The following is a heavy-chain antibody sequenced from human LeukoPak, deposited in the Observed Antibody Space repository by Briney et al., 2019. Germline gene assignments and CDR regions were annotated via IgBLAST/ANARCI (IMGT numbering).Heavy chain of an antibody. CDR2: ISGSGGST. V-gene: IGHV3-23*01. Sequence: GGSLRLSCAASGFIFSSYGMSWVRQAPGKGLEWVSIISGSGGSTYYADSVKGRFSISRDNSKNTLYLQMNSLRAEDTAVYYCAKGYSSGWYYFDSWGQGTLVTVSS. CDR1: GFIFSSYG. J-gene: IGHJ4*02. CDR3: AKGYSSGWYYFDS. D-gene: IGHD6-19*01.